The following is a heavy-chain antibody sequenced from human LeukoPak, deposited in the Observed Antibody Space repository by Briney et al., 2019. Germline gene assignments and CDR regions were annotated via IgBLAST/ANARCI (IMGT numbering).Heavy chain of an antibody. D-gene: IGHD6-13*01. CDR1: GFTFSRFW. J-gene: IGHJ4*02. V-gene: IGHV3-74*01. Sequence: PGGSLRLSCAASGFTFSRFWRHWVRQGPGKGLEWVSRIGLDGGNTNYADSVKGRFTIARDNAKSTVHLQMNSLRADDTGVYYCAKDGRDSSSLDYWGQGTLVTVSS. CDR2: IGLDGGNT. CDR3: AKDGRDSSSLDY.